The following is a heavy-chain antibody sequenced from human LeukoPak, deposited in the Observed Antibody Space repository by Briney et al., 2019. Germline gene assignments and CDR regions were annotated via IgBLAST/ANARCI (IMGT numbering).Heavy chain of an antibody. CDR2: INHSGST. Sequence: PSETLSLTCAVYGGSFSGYYWSWIRQPPGKGLEWIGEINHSGSTNYNPSLKSRVTISVDTSKNQCSLTLSSVTAADTAVYYCARASQGLWCRYWFDPGGQGTLVTVSS. D-gene: IGHD4/OR15-4a*01. CDR3: ARASQGLWCRYWFDP. V-gene: IGHV4-34*01. CDR1: GGSFSGYY. J-gene: IGHJ5*02.